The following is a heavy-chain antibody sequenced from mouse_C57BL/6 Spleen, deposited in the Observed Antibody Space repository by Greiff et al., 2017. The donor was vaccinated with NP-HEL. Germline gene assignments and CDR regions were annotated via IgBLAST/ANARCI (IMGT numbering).Heavy chain of an antibody. CDR3: ARGTVVAPGFAY. Sequence: VHVKQSGPELVKPGASVKIPCKASGYTFTDYNMDWVKQSHGKSLEWIGDINPNNGGTIYNQKFKGKATLTVDKSSSTAYMELRSLTSEDTAVYYCARGTVVAPGFAYWGQGTLVTVSA. CDR2: INPNNGGT. J-gene: IGHJ3*01. CDR1: GYTFTDYN. V-gene: IGHV1-18*01. D-gene: IGHD1-1*01.